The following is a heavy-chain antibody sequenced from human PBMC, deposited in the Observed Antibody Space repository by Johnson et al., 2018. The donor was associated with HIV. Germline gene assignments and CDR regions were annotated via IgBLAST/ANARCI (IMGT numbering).Heavy chain of an antibody. CDR3: ARGRISMTAVDLRGGAFDI. CDR1: GFTFSSYW. Sequence: AQLVESGGGLVQPGGSLRLSCAASGFTFSSYWMHWVRQAPGKGLVWVSRINNEYYADYVKGRFTIYRDNSKNTLYMQMNSLRGEDTAMYYCARGRISMTAVDLRGGAFDIWGQGTLVTVSS. J-gene: IGHJ3*02. V-gene: IGHV3-74*01. D-gene: IGHD3-22*01. CDR2: INNE.